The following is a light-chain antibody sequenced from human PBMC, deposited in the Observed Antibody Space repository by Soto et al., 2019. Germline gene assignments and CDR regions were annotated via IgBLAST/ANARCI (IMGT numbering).Light chain of an antibody. CDR1: QSLLNSGGKTY. J-gene: IGKJ1*01. CDR2: EVF. Sequence: DIVMTQSPLSLSVTPGQPASISCKSSQSLLNSGGKTYFYWYLQKPGQPPQLLIYEVFNRFSGVPDRVSGSGSGTDFTLNISRVEAEDVGFHYCLQTTQFPWTFGQGTKVDIK. V-gene: IGKV2D-29*01. CDR3: LQTTQFPWT.